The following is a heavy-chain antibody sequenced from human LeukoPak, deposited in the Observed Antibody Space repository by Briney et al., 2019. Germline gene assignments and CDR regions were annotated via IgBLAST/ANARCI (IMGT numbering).Heavy chain of an antibody. Sequence: SETLSLXCTVSGGSNSSYYWSWIRPPPGKGLESIGYIYYSGSTNYNPSLKSRVTISVDTSKNQFSLKLSSVTAADTAVYYCASGAYCGGDCFMPYYYYYYMDVWGKGTTVTVSS. CDR1: GGSNSSYY. J-gene: IGHJ6*03. CDR3: ASGAYCGGDCFMPYYYYYYMDV. CDR2: IYYSGST. D-gene: IGHD2-21*01. V-gene: IGHV4-59*01.